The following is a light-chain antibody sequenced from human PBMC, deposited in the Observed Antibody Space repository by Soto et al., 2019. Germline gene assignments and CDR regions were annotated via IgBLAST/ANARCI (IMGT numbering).Light chain of an antibody. J-gene: IGKJ1*01. V-gene: IGKV3-20*01. CDR1: QSVSSSY. CDR3: QQYGSSPRT. CDR2: GAS. Sequence: EIVLTQSPGTLSLSPGERATLSCRASQSVSSSYLAWYQQKPGQAPRLLIYGASSRATGIPDRFSGSVSGTDFTLTISRLEPEDFAVYYWQQYGSSPRTFGQGTKVEIK.